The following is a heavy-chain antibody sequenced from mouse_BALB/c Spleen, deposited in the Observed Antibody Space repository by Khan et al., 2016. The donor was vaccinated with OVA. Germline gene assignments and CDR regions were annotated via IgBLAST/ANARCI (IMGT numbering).Heavy chain of an antibody. V-gene: IGHV2-2*02. CDR2: IWSAGST. Sequence: HVQLKQSGPGLVQPSQSLSITCTVSGFSLTDYSVHWVRQSPGKGLEWLGVIWSAGSTDYNAAFISRLTISKDNSRSQVFFKMNSLQPNDTAIYYGARRGYDYGRGALFAYWGQGTLVTVSA. J-gene: IGHJ3*01. CDR3: ARRGYDYGRGALFAY. CDR1: GFSLTDYS. D-gene: IGHD2-4*01.